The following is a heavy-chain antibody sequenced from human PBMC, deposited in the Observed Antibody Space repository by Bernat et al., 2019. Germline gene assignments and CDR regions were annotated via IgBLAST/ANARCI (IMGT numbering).Heavy chain of an antibody. V-gene: IGHV3-11*06. J-gene: IGHJ6*02. CDR2: ISSSSSYT. D-gene: IGHD2-15*01. Sequence: QVQLVESGGGLVKPGGSLRLSCAASGFTFSDYYMSWIRQAPGKGLDWVSYISSSSSYTNYADSVKGRFTISRDNSRNTLSLQMNSLRAEDMAVYYCAKTYCSGGSCYSDPYYYHGMDVWGQGTTVTVCS. CDR3: AKTYCSGGSCYSDPYYYHGMDV. CDR1: GFTFSDYY.